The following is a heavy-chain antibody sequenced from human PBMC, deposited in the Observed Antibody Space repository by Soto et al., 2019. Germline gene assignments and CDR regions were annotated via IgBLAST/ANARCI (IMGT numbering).Heavy chain of an antibody. J-gene: IGHJ5*02. CDR2: IYPGDSDT. CDR1: GYSFTSYW. V-gene: IGHV5-51*01. Sequence: GESLKISCKGSGYSFTSYWIVWVRQMPGKGLEWMGIIYPGDSDTRYSPSCQGHVTISADKSIITAYLQWSSLKASDTAMYYCARLGYYYDSSGPNSFDPWGKGTLVSVSS. D-gene: IGHD3-22*01. CDR3: ARLGYYYDSSGPNSFDP.